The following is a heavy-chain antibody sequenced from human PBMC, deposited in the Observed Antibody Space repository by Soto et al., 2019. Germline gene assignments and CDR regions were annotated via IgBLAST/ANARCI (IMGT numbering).Heavy chain of an antibody. D-gene: IGHD3-16*02. CDR1: GGSINDYY. J-gene: IGHJ4*02. V-gene: IGHV4-59*01. CDR2: IFYNGKT. Sequence: SETLSLTCTVSGGSINDYYWSWIRRPPGKGLEWIGYIFYNGKTNYNPSLKSRVTISVDTSKNQFSLKLSSVTAADTAVFYCARGGVGITFGGVVVAPYFDYRGQGALVTVSS. CDR3: ARGGVGITFGGVVVAPYFDY.